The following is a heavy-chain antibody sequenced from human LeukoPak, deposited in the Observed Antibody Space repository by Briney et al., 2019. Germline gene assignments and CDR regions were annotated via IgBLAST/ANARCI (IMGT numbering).Heavy chain of an antibody. J-gene: IGHJ4*02. CDR1: GFTFSNAW. Sequence: GGSLRLSCAASGFTFSNAWMSWVRQAPGKGLEWVSYISSSSSTIYYADSVKGRFTISRDNAKNSLYLQMNSLRAEDTAVYYCARDNPTYYDFWSGYYLDYWGQGTLVTVSS. CDR3: ARDNPTYYDFWSGYYLDY. CDR2: ISSSSSTI. V-gene: IGHV3-48*01. D-gene: IGHD3-3*01.